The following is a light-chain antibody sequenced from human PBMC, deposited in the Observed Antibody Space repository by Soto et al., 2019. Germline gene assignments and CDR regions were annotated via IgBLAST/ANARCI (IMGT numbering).Light chain of an antibody. CDR2: DTT. Sequence: QAVVTREPSLTVSPGATVTLTCGSSTGAVTSGHYSSWFQQKPGQAPRTMIYDTTNKRSWTPARFSGSLLGGKAALTLWGAQPDDEADYYGLLSCSGAVVFGGGTKLTVL. CDR1: TGAVTSGHY. V-gene: IGLV7-46*01. CDR3: LLSCSGAVV. J-gene: IGLJ2*01.